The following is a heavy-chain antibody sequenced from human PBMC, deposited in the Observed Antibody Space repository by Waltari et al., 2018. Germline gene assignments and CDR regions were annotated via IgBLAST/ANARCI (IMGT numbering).Heavy chain of an antibody. J-gene: IGHJ4*02. Sequence: QVQLQESGPGLVKPSETLSLSCTVSGVSISTNYWSWIRQPPGKGLEWIGFISYSGITSYNPSLKSRVTISSDTSKNQFSLNLSSVTAADTAVYYCARHEQHFGDFGYFDSWGQGALVTVSS. CDR1: GVSISTNY. CDR2: ISYSGIT. CDR3: ARHEQHFGDFGYFDS. D-gene: IGHD4-17*01. V-gene: IGHV4-59*08.